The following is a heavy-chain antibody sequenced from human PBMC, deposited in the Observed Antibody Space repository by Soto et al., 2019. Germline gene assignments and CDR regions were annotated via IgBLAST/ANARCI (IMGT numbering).Heavy chain of an antibody. CDR1: IGSITSANW. Sequence: QVQLQQSGPGLVKPSGTLSLTCAVSIGSITSANWWTWVRQPPGKELEWLGEIYHTGSTNYNPSLKNRLTISVDKSKNQFSLRLFSVTAADTAVYYCGAHAGATYGPLDYWGRGTLVTVSS. V-gene: IGHV4-4*02. J-gene: IGHJ4*02. CDR3: GAHAGATYGPLDY. D-gene: IGHD4-17*01. CDR2: IYHTGST.